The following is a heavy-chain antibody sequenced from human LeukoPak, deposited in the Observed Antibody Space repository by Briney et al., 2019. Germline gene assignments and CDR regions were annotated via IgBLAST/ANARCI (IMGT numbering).Heavy chain of an antibody. CDR2: VWSGGNNK. D-gene: IGHD1-26*01. J-gene: IGHJ4*02. CDR3: ANDGQVGAIGYFDY. CDR1: GFIFSTYG. Sequence: PGGSLRLSXAASGFIFSTYGMHWVRQAPGKGLEWVAVVWSGGNNKYYSDSVKGRFTISRDNSKNTLYLQMNSLRAEDTAVYYCANDGQVGAIGYFDYRGQGTLVTVSS. V-gene: IGHV3-33*06.